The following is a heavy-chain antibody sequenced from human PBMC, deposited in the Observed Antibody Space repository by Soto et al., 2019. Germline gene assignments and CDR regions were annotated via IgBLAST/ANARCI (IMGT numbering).Heavy chain of an antibody. D-gene: IGHD6-19*01. CDR2: IDYSGST. CDR3: ARGRRSSGRHDAFDI. Sequence: SETLSLTCTVSGGSIGTYFWNWIRQPPGKGLEWIGYIDYSGSTNSNPSLRSRVTISVDTSKTQFSLKLSSVTAADTAVYYCARGRRSSGRHDAFDIWGQGTVVTVSS. V-gene: IGHV4-59*01. CDR1: GGSIGTYF. J-gene: IGHJ3*02.